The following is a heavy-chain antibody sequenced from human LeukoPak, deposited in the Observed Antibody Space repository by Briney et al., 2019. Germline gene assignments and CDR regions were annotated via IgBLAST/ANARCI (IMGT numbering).Heavy chain of an antibody. J-gene: IGHJ4*02. V-gene: IGHV3-33*01. D-gene: IGHD6-19*01. Sequence: GGSLRLSCAASGFNFSSYGMHWVRQAPGKGLEWVTSIWFDGSNIHYADSVKGRVIISRDNSKSALYLQMNSLRAEDTAIYYCARDSLPMAVTGPFDRWGQGALVTVSS. CDR3: ARDSLPMAVTGPFDR. CDR2: IWFDGSNI. CDR1: GFNFSSYG.